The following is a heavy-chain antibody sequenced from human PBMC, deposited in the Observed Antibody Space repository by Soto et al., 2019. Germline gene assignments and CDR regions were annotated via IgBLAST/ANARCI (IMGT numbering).Heavy chain of an antibody. CDR3: ARDPSSAFDWLFFFYDS. D-gene: IGHD3-9*01. J-gene: IGHJ4*02. V-gene: IGHV3-23*01. CDR1: GFTSSSHA. Sequence: HPGGSLRLSCGASGFTSSSHAMGWVRQAPGKGLEWVSAISGSGGKTYYADAVRGRFIISRDNSKNTLYLQMSSLTAEDTAVYYCARDPSSAFDWLFFFYDSWGQGTQVTVSS. CDR2: ISGSGGKT.